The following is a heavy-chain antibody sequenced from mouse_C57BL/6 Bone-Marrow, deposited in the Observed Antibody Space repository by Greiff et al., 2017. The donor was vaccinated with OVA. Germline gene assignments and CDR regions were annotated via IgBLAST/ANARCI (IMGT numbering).Heavy chain of an antibody. D-gene: IGHD3-2*02. CDR3: ARRGTAQATWFAY. V-gene: IGHV1-54*01. Sequence: QVKLMESGAELVRPGTSVKVSCKASGYAFTNYLIEWVKQRPGQGLEWIGVINPGSGGTNYNEKFKGKATLTADKSSSTAYMQLSSLTSEDSAVYFCARRGTAQATWFAYWGQGTLVTVSA. CDR1: GYAFTNYL. CDR2: INPGSGGT. J-gene: IGHJ3*01.